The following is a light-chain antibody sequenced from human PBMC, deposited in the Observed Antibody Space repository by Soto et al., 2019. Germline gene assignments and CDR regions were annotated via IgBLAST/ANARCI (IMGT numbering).Light chain of an antibody. CDR3: QQYNSYSQ. CDR1: QSISSW. V-gene: IGKV1-5*03. J-gene: IGKJ1*01. Sequence: DIQMTQSPSTLSASVGDRVTITCRASQSISSWLAWYQQKPGKAPKLLIYKASSLESGVPSRFSGSGSGTEFTLTISSLQPDDFATYHCQQYNSYSQFGQGTKVEIK. CDR2: KAS.